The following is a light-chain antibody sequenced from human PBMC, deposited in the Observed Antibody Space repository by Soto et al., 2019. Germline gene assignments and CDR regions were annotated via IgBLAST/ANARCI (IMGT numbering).Light chain of an antibody. V-gene: IGKV3-20*01. J-gene: IGKJ4*02. Sequence: EIVLTQSPATLSLSPGERATLSCRASQTVSSSLAWYQQKPGQAPRLLIYGASSRATGIPARFSGSGSGADFTLTISRLEPEDFAVYYCQQYGSSRLTFGRGTKVDIK. CDR1: QTVSSS. CDR2: GAS. CDR3: QQYGSSRLT.